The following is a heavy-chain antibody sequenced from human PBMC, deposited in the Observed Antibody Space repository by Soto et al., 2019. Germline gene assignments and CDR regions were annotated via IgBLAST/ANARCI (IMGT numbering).Heavy chain of an antibody. Sequence: ASVKVSCKASGYTFTSYAISWVRQAPGQGLEWMGWISAYNGNTKYAQKLQGRVTLTTDTSTSTAYMELRSLRSDDAAVYYCARDTAMALPDAGGQGTLVTVSS. CDR3: ARDTAMALPDA. CDR1: GYTFTSYA. CDR2: ISAYNGNT. V-gene: IGHV1-18*01. J-gene: IGHJ4*02. D-gene: IGHD5-18*01.